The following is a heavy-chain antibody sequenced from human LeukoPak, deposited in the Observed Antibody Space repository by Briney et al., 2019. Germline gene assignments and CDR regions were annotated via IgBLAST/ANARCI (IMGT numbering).Heavy chain of an antibody. CDR2: INHSGST. CDR3: ACGYSYGFDY. CDR1: GGSFSGYY. D-gene: IGHD5-18*01. J-gene: IGHJ4*02. V-gene: IGHV4-34*01. Sequence: PSETLSLTCAVYGGSFSGYYWSWIRQPPGKGLEWIGEINHSGSTNYNPSLKSRVTISVDTSKNQPSLKLSSVTAADTAVYYCACGYSYGFDYWGQGTLVTVSS.